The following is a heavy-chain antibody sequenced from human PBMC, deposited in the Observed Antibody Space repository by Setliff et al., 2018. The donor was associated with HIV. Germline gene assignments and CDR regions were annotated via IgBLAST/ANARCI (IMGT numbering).Heavy chain of an antibody. V-gene: IGHV4-59*08. D-gene: IGHD3-3*01. J-gene: IGHJ4*02. CDR3: LRARAEWVELHSVPSYFDY. CDR1: GGSISSYY. Sequence: SETLSLTCTVSGGSISSYYWSWIRQPPGKGLEWIGYIYYSGSTNYNPSLKSRVTISEDRSKNKVSLKLSSMTAADTAIYYCLRARAEWVELHSVPSYFDYWGQGTLVTVSS. CDR2: IYYSGST.